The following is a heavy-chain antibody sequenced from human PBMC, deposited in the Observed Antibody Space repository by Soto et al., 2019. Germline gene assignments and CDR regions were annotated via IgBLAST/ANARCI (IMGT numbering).Heavy chain of an antibody. CDR3: ARRRQPPDYGMDV. CDR1: GYSFTSYW. CDR2: IYPGDSDT. J-gene: IGHJ6*02. V-gene: IGHV5-51*01. D-gene: IGHD6-13*01. Sequence: GESLKISCKVSGYSFTSYWIGWVRQMPGKGLEWMGIIYPGDSDTRYSPSFQGQVTISADKSISTAYLQWSSLKASDTAMYYCARRRQPPDYGMDVWGQGTTVTVSS.